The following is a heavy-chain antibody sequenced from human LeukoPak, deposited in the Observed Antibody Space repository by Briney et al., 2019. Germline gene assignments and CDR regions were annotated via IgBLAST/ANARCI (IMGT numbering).Heavy chain of an antibody. D-gene: IGHD6-6*01. Sequence: SETLSLTCTVSGGSISYDYWSWIRQSPGKRLEWIRYIHYSGATNYSPSLKSRVTISVDTSKNQFSLKLSSVTAADTAVYYCARSYSSSSFWFDPWGKGTTVTVSS. CDR3: ARSYSSSSFWFDP. CDR1: GGSISYDY. CDR2: IHYSGAT. V-gene: IGHV4-59*08. J-gene: IGHJ6*04.